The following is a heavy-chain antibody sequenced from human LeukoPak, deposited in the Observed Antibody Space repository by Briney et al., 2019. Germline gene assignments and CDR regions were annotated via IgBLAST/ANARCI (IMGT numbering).Heavy chain of an antibody. Sequence: SVKVSCKASGGTFRSYAISWVRQAPGQGLEWMGRIIPGFATPEYAQKFQGRVTITTDEYTSTVYMEMSGLSSEDTALYYCARGGTLTTSYYYYYMDVWGKGTTVTVSS. D-gene: IGHD4-11*01. CDR2: IIPGFATP. CDR1: GGTFRSYA. CDR3: ARGGTLTTSYYYYYMDV. J-gene: IGHJ6*03. V-gene: IGHV1-69*05.